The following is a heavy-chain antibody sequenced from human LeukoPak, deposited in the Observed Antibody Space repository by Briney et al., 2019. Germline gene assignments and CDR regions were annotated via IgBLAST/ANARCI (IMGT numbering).Heavy chain of an antibody. J-gene: IGHJ1*01. CDR1: GGSISTYY. D-gene: IGHD6-13*01. CDR2: IYYSGST. CDR3: ARQTEPAAGTPHFQH. Sequence: PSETLSLTCTVSGGSISTYYWGWIRQPPGKGLEWIGSIYYSGSTYYNPSLKSRVTISVDTSKNQFSLKLSSVTAADTAVYYCARQTEPAAGTPHFQHWGQGTLVTVSS. V-gene: IGHV4-39*01.